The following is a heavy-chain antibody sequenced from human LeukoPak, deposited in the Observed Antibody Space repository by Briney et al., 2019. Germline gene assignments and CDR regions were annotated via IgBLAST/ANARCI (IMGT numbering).Heavy chain of an antibody. CDR1: GYTFTSYG. D-gene: IGHD4-17*01. CDR3: ARDPPGGPVTTVTTGHY. J-gene: IGHJ4*02. Sequence: GASVKVSCEASGYTFTSYGISWVRQAPGQGLEWMGWISAYNGNTNYAETLQGRVTITTDTSTSTAYMELRSPRSDDTAVYYCARDPPGGPVTTVTTGHYWGQGTLVTVSS. V-gene: IGHV1-18*01. CDR2: ISAYNGNT.